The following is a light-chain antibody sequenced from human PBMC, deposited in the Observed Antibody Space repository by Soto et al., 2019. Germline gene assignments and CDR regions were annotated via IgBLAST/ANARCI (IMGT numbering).Light chain of an antibody. CDR3: CSYAGTYPWV. J-gene: IGLJ3*02. CDR1: SSDVGGYNY. Sequence: QSALTQPRSGSGSPGQSVTISCTGTSSDVGGYNYVSWYQQYPGKAPKLMIYNVSKRPSGVPDRFSGSKSGNTASLTISGLQVEDEADYYCCSYAGTYPWVFGGGTKLTVL. CDR2: NVS. V-gene: IGLV2-11*01.